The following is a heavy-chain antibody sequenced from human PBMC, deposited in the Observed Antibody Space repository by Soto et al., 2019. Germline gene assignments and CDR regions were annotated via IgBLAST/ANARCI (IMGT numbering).Heavy chain of an antibody. V-gene: IGHV4-61*01. CDR3: VRGFYDSSGYSSPFDS. Sequence: SETLSLTCTVSGGSVSSGSDYWSWIRQPPGKRLEWIGYIYYSGTTKYNPSLESRVTLSVDTSKNQFSLKLTSVTAADTALFYCVRGFYDSSGYSSPFDSWGQGTQVTVSS. CDR2: IYYSGTT. J-gene: IGHJ5*01. D-gene: IGHD3-22*01. CDR1: GGSVSSGSDY.